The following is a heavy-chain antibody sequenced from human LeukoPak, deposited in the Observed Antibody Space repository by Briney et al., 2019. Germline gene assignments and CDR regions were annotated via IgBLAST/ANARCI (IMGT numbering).Heavy chain of an antibody. CDR2: IYYSGST. CDR3: ARVRRGSSSWYRVGVEYYFDY. D-gene: IGHD6-13*01. J-gene: IGHJ4*02. Sequence: TSETLSLTCTVSGGSISSYYWSWIRQPPGKGLEWIGYIYYSGSTNYNPSLKSRVTISVDTSKNQFSLKLSSVTAADTAVYYCARVRRGSSSWYRVGVEYYFDYWGQGTLVTVSS. CDR1: GGSISSYY. V-gene: IGHV4-59*01.